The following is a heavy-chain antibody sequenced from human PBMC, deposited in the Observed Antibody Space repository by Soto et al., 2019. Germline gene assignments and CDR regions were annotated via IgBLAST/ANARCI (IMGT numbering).Heavy chain of an antibody. D-gene: IGHD6-19*01. CDR3: ATFSGWLDY. CDR1: GGSFSGYY. J-gene: IGHJ4*02. V-gene: IGHV4-34*01. CDR2: INHSGST. Sequence: SETLSLTCAVYGGSFSGYYWSWIRQPPGKGLEWIGEINHSGSTNYNPSLKSRVTISVDTSKNQFSLKLSSVTAADTAVYYCATFSGWLDYWGQGTLVTVPQ.